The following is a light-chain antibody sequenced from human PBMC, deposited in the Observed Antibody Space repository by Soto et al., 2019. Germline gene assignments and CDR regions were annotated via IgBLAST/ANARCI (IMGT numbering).Light chain of an antibody. Sequence: DILMTQSPSTLSASVGDRVTITCRASQSISSWLAWYQQKPGKAPKLLIYKASDLESGVPSRFSGSGSGTEFTLTISSLQPDDFATYYCQQYNSYSYTFGQGTKLEIK. V-gene: IGKV1-5*03. CDR1: QSISSW. CDR3: QQYNSYSYT. CDR2: KAS. J-gene: IGKJ2*01.